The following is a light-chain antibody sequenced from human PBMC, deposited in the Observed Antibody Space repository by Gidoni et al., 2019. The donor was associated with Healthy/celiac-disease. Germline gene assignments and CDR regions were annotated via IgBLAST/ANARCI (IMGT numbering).Light chain of an antibody. J-gene: IGKJ2*01. CDR3: QQRSNWPYT. CDR1: QSVSSY. Sequence: IVLTQSPAHLSLSPGERATLSCRASQSVSSYLAWYQQKPGQAPRLLIYDASNRATGITARFSGSGSGTDFTLTISSLEPEDFAVYYCQQRSNWPYTFGQGTKLEIK. V-gene: IGKV3-11*01. CDR2: DAS.